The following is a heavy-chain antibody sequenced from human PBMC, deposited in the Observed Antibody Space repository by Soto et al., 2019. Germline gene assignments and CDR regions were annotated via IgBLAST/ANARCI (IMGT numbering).Heavy chain of an antibody. V-gene: IGHV4-30-2*01. CDR2: IYHSGSS. Sequence: TLSLTCAVSGDSISSGGYFWNWVRQPPGKGLEWIGYIYHSGSSYYNPSLKSRVTISVDRSKNQFSLNLSSVTAADTAVYYCARGGHYDTSGYSGGWFDPWGQGTLVTVSS. CDR3: ARGGHYDTSGYSGGWFDP. J-gene: IGHJ5*02. CDR1: GDSISSGGYF. D-gene: IGHD3-22*01.